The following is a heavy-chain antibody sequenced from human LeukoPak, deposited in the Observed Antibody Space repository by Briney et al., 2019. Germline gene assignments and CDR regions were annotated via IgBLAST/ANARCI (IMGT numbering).Heavy chain of an antibody. CDR3: EKAPVKTCSGAYCDPFDY. CDR1: GFTFSSHG. V-gene: IGHV3-23*01. Sequence: GGTLRLSCAASGFTFSSHGMNWVRQAPGKGLEWVSGISPSGGITYYTDSAKGRFTISRDSSKNTLYLQMNSLRAGDAAVYYCEKAPVKTCSGAYCDPFDYWSQGTLVTVSS. CDR2: ISPSGGIT. J-gene: IGHJ4*02. D-gene: IGHD2-15*01.